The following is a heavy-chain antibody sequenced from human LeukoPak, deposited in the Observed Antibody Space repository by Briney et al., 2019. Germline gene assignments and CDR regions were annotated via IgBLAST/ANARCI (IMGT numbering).Heavy chain of an antibody. Sequence: ASVKVSCKASGYSLTDYYIHWVRQAPGQGPERMGWMNPNSGDTDDAQKFRGRVIMTRDPTTNSAYMELNNLISDDTAVYYCARGGLIVVSIFSAFDIWGQGTMVTVSS. V-gene: IGHV1-2*02. CDR1: GYSLTDYY. CDR3: ARGGLIVVSIFSAFDI. J-gene: IGHJ3*02. D-gene: IGHD3-22*01. CDR2: MNPNSGDT.